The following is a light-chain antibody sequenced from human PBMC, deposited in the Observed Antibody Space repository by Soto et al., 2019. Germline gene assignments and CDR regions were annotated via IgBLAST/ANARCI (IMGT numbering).Light chain of an antibody. Sequence: QPVLTHPRSVPGSPGQPVTISCTGTSSDVGGYKYVPWCQQHPGKAPKVIIFDVNKRPSGVPGRFSGSKSGNTASLTISGLQTEDDADYYCCSYTGSFYIFGTGTKATVL. CDR2: DVN. CDR3: CSYTGSFYI. J-gene: IGLJ1*01. V-gene: IGLV2-11*01. CDR1: SSDVGGYKY.